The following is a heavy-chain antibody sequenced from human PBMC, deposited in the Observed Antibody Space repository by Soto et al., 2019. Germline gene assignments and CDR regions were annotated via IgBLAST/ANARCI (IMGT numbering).Heavy chain of an antibody. CDR3: ARVESGDDAFDI. V-gene: IGHV3-30-3*01. D-gene: IGHD5-12*01. Sequence: QVQLVESGGGVVQPGRSLRLSCAASGFTFSSYAMHWVRQAPGKGLEWVAVISYDGSNKYYADSVKGRFTISRDNSKNTLYLQINSLRAEDTAVYYCARVESGDDAFDIWGQGTMVTVSS. CDR2: ISYDGSNK. J-gene: IGHJ3*02. CDR1: GFTFSSYA.